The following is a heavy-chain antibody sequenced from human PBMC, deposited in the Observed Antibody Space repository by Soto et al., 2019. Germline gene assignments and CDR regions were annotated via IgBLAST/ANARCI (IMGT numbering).Heavy chain of an antibody. CDR1: RSSHRNRCYS. CDR3: ARVPDR. V-gene: IGHV4-30-2*01. J-gene: IGHJ5*02. CDR2: IYHSGST. Sequence: SVTLSCTFSLSRSSHRNRCYSWSWIRQPPGKGLEWIGYIYHSGSTYYNPSLKSRVTISVDRSKDQFSLKLSSVTAADTAVYYCARVPDRWGQGTLVTVS. D-gene: IGHD2-2*01.